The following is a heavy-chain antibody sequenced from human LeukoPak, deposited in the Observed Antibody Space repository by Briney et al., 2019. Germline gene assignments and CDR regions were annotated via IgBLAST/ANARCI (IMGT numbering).Heavy chain of an antibody. D-gene: IGHD3-9*01. J-gene: IGHJ5*02. CDR1: GGSFSGYY. Sequence: PSETLSLTCAVYGGSFSGYYWSWIRQPPGKGLEWIGEINHSGSTNYNPSPKSRVTISVDTSKNQFSLKLSSVTAADTAVYYCARGRYFDWLLYSWFDPWGQGTLVTVSS. CDR3: ARGRYFDWLLYSWFDP. CDR2: INHSGST. V-gene: IGHV4-34*01.